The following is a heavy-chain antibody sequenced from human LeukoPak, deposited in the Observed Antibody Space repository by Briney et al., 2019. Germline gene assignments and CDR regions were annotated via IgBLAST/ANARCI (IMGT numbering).Heavy chain of an antibody. CDR2: IYYSGST. V-gene: IGHV4-59*01. J-gene: IGHJ4*02. CDR1: GGSISSYY. CDR3: ARGPPPSGSYSRPFDY. Sequence: SETLSLTCTVSGGSISSYYWSWIRQPPGKGLEWIGYIYYSGSTNYNPSLKSRVTISVDTSKNQFSLKLCSVTAADTAVYYCARGPPPSGSYSRPFDYWGQGTLVTVSS. D-gene: IGHD1-26*01.